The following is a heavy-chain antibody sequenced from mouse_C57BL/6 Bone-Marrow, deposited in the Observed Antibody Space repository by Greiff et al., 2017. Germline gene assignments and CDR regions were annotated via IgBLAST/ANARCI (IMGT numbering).Heavy chain of an antibody. D-gene: IGHD4-1*01. CDR3: TSPNWDAMDY. Sequence: VQLQQSGAELVRPGASVTLSCKASGYTFTDYEMHWVKQTPVHGLEWIGAIDPETGGTAYNQKFKGKAILTADKSSSTAYMELRSLTSEDSAVYYCTSPNWDAMDYWGQGTSVTVSS. CDR2: IDPETGGT. J-gene: IGHJ4*01. V-gene: IGHV1-15*01. CDR1: GYTFTDYE.